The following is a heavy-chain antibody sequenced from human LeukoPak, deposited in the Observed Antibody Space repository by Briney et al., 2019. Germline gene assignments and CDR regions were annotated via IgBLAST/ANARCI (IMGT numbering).Heavy chain of an antibody. V-gene: IGHV4-59*08. CDR1: GGSISSYY. CDR3: ARLTDIVVVDWFDP. J-gene: IGHJ5*02. Sequence: SETLSLTCTVSGGSISSYYWSWIRQPPGKGLEWIGYIYYSGSTNYNPSLKSRVTISVDTSKNQFSLKLSSVTAADTAVYYCARLTDIVVVDWFDPWGQGTLVTVSS. D-gene: IGHD2-15*01. CDR2: IYYSGST.